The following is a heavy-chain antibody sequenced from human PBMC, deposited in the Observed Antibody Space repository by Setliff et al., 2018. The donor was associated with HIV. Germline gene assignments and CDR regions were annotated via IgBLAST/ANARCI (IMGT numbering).Heavy chain of an antibody. CDR2: IGGSTGST. V-gene: IGHV3-23*01. D-gene: IGHD5-12*01. Sequence: GGSLRLSCAASGFAFDNYCMTWVRQAPGKGLEWVSAIGGSTGSTYYADSVKGRFTIATDNSKNTLYLQMNSLRAEDTAVYYCGKDPRAAVATICDYWGQGTLVTVSS. J-gene: IGHJ4*02. CDR1: GFAFDNYC. CDR3: GKDPRAAVATICDY.